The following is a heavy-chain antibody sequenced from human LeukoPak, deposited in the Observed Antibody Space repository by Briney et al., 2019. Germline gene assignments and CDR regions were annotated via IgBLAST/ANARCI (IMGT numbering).Heavy chain of an antibody. CDR3: ARGRVSSSTWYSTYYYFFYMDF. V-gene: IGHV4-59*01. D-gene: IGHD4-11*01. Sequence: SETLSLTCTVSGDSISNYYWTWLRQPPGKGLEWIGYVDHTGSTKFNPSLNGRVSISRDTSNNFFSLRLRSVTAADPAVYFCARGRVSSSTWYSTYYYFFYMDFWGKGTTVTVSS. CDR2: VDHTGST. CDR1: GDSISNYY. J-gene: IGHJ6*03.